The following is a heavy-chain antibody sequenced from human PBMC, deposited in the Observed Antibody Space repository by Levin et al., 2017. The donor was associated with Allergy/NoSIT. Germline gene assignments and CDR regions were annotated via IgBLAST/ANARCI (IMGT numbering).Heavy chain of an antibody. V-gene: IGHV3-49*04. CDR2: IRSKADGGTT. J-gene: IGHJ6*04. CDR3: STGAV. CDR1: GFTFGDYA. D-gene: IGHD3-10*01. Sequence: PGGSLRLSCRTSGFTFGDYAMSWVRQAPGKGLEWVGIIRSKADGGTTEYAASVKGRFIISRDDSKRIAHLQMNSLKTEDTAVYYCSTGAVWGKGTTVTVSS.